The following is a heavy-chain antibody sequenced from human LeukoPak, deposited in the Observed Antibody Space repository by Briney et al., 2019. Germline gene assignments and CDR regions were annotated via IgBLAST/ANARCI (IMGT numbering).Heavy chain of an antibody. J-gene: IGHJ4*02. CDR1: GYSISSLYY. V-gene: IGHV4-38-2*01. CDR2: IHHSGST. D-gene: IGHD2-2*01. CDR3: ARLGYRSSTSCYPDY. Sequence: PSETLSLTCAVSGYSISSLYYWGWIRQPPGKGLEWITSIHHSGSTDYNPSLKSRVTISVDTSKNQFSLKLKYVTAADTAVYYCARLGYRSSTSCYPDYWGQGTLVTVSS.